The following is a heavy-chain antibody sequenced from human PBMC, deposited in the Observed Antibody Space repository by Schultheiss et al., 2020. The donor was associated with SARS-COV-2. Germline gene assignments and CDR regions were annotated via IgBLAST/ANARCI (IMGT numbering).Heavy chain of an antibody. V-gene: IGHV4-34*01. Sequence: GSLRLSCTVSGGSISSYYWSWIRQPPGKGLEWIGEINHSGSTNYNPSLKSRVTISVDTSKNQFSLQLNSVTPEDTAVYYCAREEGHNDAFDIWGQGTMVTVSS. J-gene: IGHJ3*02. CDR3: AREEGHNDAFDI. CDR1: GGSISSYY. CDR2: INHSGST.